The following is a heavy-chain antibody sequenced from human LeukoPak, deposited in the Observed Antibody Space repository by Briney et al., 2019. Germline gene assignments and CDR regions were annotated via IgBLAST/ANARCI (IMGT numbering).Heavy chain of an antibody. J-gene: IGHJ5*02. D-gene: IGHD3-3*01. V-gene: IGHV4-59*01. CDR2: IYYSGST. CDR3: ARGGYDFWSGLSTTNWFDP. Sequence: PSETLSLTCTVSGGSISSYYWSWIRQPSGKGLEWIGYIYYSGSTNYNPSLKSRVTISVDTSKNQFSLKLSSVTAADTAVYYCARGGYDFWSGLSTTNWFDPWGQGTLVTVSS. CDR1: GGSISSYY.